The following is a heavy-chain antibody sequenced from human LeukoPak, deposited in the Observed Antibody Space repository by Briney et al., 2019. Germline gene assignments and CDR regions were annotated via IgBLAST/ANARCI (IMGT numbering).Heavy chain of an antibody. V-gene: IGHV3-30-3*01. CDR3: ASVGGYDPLFDY. J-gene: IGHJ4*02. Sequence: GGSLRLSCAASGFTFSSHAMHWVRQAPGKGLEWVAVISFDGSNKYYADSAKGRYTISRDNSKNTLYLQMNSLRTEDTAVYYCASVGGYDPLFDYWGQGTLVTVSS. CDR2: ISFDGSNK. CDR1: GFTFSSHA. D-gene: IGHD5-12*01.